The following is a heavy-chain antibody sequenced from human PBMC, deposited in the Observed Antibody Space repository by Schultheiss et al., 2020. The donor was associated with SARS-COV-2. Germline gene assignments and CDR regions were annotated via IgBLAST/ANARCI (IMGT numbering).Heavy chain of an antibody. D-gene: IGHD3-22*01. V-gene: IGHV4-59*01. CDR2: IYYSGST. J-gene: IGHJ5*02. Sequence: SETLSLTCTVSGGSISNYYWGWIRQPPGKGLEWIGYIYYSGSTNYNPSLKSRVTISVDTSKNQFSLKLSSVTAADTAVYYCARTGVPFGSGYYPNWFDPWGQGTLVTVSS. CDR1: GGSISNYY. CDR3: ARTGVPFGSGYYPNWFDP.